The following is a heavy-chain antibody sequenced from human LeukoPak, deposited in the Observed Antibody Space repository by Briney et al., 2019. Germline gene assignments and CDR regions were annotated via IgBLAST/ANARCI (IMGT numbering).Heavy chain of an antibody. CDR3: ARGSGDGYNPFDY. CDR1: GGSISSYY. J-gene: IGHJ4*02. D-gene: IGHD5-24*01. Sequence: SETLSLTCTVSGGSISSYYWSWIRQPPGKGLEWIGYIYYSGSTNYNPSLKSRVTISVDTSKNQFSLKLSSVTAAYTAVYYCARGSGDGYNPFDYWGQGTLVTVSS. V-gene: IGHV4-59*01. CDR2: IYYSGST.